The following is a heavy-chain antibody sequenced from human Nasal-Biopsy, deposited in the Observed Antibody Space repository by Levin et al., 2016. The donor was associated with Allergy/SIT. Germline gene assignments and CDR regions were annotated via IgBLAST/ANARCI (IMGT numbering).Heavy chain of an antibody. D-gene: IGHD2-8*01. V-gene: IGHV1-8*01. Sequence: ASVKVSCKTSGYTFTKYAINWVRQATGQGLEWMGWMNPSSGNTGFAKNFQGRLTMTRDISMNTAYMELSRLRSDDTAIYYCASGKEYCTITGARCYYSDYWGQGTLVTVSS. J-gene: IGHJ4*02. CDR1: GYTFTKYA. CDR3: ASGKEYCTITGARCYYSDY. CDR2: MNPSSGNT.